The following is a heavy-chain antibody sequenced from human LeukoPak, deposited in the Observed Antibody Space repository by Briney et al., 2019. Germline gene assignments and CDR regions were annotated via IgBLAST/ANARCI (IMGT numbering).Heavy chain of an antibody. V-gene: IGHV4-4*07. CDR3: ARDRYCVDGVCRTDWYSDL. CDR1: GGSISTEY. CDR2: IYTSGST. D-gene: IGHD2-8*01. J-gene: IGHJ2*01. Sequence: PSETLSLTCTVSGGSISTEYWSWIRQSAEKGLEWIGRIYTSGSTNYNPSLKGRVTMSVDTSKNQVSLKLSSVTAADTAVYYCARDRYCVDGVCRTDWYSDLWGRGTLVTVSS.